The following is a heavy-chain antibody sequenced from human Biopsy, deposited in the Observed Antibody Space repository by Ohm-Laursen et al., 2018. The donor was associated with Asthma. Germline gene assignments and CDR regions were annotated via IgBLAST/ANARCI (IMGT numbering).Heavy chain of an antibody. CDR2: ISKDASTQ. CDR1: GFSFSNFA. Sequence: SLRLSCTASGFSFSNFAIHWVRQAPGKGLEWVGVISKDASTQDYADSVKGRFTMARDNSKNTLDLQMNSLREEDTAVYYCVRDGTDDAFDVWGQGTVVSVSS. J-gene: IGHJ3*01. D-gene: IGHD1-1*01. CDR3: VRDGTDDAFDV. V-gene: IGHV3-30*01.